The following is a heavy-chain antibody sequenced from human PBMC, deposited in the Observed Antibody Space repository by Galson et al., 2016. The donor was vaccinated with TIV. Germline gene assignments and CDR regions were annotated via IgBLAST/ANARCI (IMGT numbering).Heavy chain of an antibody. D-gene: IGHD1-20*01. Sequence: QKFRGRLTMTRDTSISTAYMELSSLKSEDTAFYYCARVDNWHASRFDPWGQGTLVIVSS. V-gene: IGHV1-8*01. J-gene: IGHJ5*02. CDR3: ARVDNWHASRFDP.